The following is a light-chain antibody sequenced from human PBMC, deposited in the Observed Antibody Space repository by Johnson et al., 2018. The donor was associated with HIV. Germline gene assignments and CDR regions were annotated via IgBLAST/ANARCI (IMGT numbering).Light chain of an antibody. J-gene: IGLJ1*01. CDR2: ENN. V-gene: IGLV1-51*02. CDR3: PTWDRSLSAGGV. CDR1: SSDMGNYA. Sequence: QSVLTQPPSVSAAPGQKVTISCSGSSSDMGNYAVSWYQQLTGTAPKLLIYENNKRPSGIPDRFSGSKSGTSATLGIPGLQTGDEADYYCPTWDRSLSAGGVFGTGTKVTVL.